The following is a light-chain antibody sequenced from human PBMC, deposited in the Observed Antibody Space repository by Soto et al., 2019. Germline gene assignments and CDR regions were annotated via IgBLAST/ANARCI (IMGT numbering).Light chain of an antibody. CDR2: EVT. V-gene: IGLV2-8*01. Sequence: QSVLTQSPSASGSPGQSVTISCIGTSSDVGGYNYVSWYQHHPGKVPKLIIYEVTKRPSGVPDRFSGSRSGTTASLTVSGLQAEDEADYYCGSYAGGNTFVFGTGTKVT. J-gene: IGLJ1*01. CDR3: GSYAGGNTFV. CDR1: SSDVGGYNY.